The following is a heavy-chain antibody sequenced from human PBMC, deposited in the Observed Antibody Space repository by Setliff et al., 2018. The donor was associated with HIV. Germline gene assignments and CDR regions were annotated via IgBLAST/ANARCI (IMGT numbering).Heavy chain of an antibody. J-gene: IGHJ5*02. D-gene: IGHD3-3*01. CDR1: GGSFSGFY. V-gene: IGHV4-34*01. CDR3: ARGFTIFGVGFSAVPTGNWFDP. Sequence: SETLSLTCAVYGGSFSGFYWSWIRQAPGKGLEWIGEINHSGKTNYNPSLKSRITLSVDTSENQFALKLASVTAADTAVYYCARGFTIFGVGFSAVPTGNWFDPWGQGTLVTVSS. CDR2: INHSGKT.